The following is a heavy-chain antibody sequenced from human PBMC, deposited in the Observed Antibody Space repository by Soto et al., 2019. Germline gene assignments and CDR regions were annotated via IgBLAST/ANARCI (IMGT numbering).Heavy chain of an antibody. J-gene: IGHJ4*02. CDR1: GFSLSSTRMA. Sequence: QITLKESGPPLVKPTQPPTLTCTFSGFSLSSTRMAVGWFRQPPEKPREGLALIFWVEDKRYAPFFKSRLPSTKATPKNQWVLTMSNLDPVDTARYYCAHIVVAGLGYYLDYWGQETLVTVSS. D-gene: IGHD6-19*01. CDR3: AHIVVAGLGYYLDY. V-gene: IGHV2-5*05. CDR2: IFWVEDK.